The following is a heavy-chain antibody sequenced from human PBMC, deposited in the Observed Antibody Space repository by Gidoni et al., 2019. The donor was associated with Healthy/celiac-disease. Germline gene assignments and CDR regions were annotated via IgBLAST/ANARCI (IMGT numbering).Heavy chain of an antibody. Sequence: QVQLVESGGGVVQPGRSLRLSCAASGFTFSSYGMHWVRQAPGKGLEWVAVISYDGSNKYYADSVKGRFTISRDNSKNTLYLQMNSLRAEDTAVYYCAKDPRSYSSSSANDYWGQGTLVTVSS. V-gene: IGHV3-30*18. CDR2: ISYDGSNK. CDR3: AKDPRSYSSSSANDY. J-gene: IGHJ4*02. CDR1: GFTFSSYG. D-gene: IGHD6-6*01.